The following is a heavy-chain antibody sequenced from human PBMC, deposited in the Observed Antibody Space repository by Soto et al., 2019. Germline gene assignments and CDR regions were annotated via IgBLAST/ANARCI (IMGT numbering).Heavy chain of an antibody. CDR3: VRGIGYLVLSDN. CDR1: GFAFSADA. D-gene: IGHD2-21*01. Sequence: QVQLVESGGGVIQPGKSLRLSCAASGFAFSADAMHWVRQAPGKGLEWVAVLWADGSRQFYLDSVKGRFSISSDNSKNTLYLQMNNLRIDATAMYFCVRGIGYLVLSDNWGQGTLVSVSS. CDR2: LWADGSRQ. J-gene: IGHJ4*02. V-gene: IGHV3-33*01.